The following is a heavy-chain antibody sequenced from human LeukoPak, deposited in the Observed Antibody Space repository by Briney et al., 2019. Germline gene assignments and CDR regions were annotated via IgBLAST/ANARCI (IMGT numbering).Heavy chain of an antibody. V-gene: IGHV3-7*01. D-gene: IGHD3-16*02. J-gene: IGHJ6*02. CDR3: ARDRIMITFGGVIVHYGMDV. CDR1: GFTVSSNY. CDR2: IKQDGSEK. Sequence: PGGSLRLSCAASGFTVSSNYMSWVRQAPGKGLEWVANIKQDGSEKYYVDSVKGRFTISRDNAKNSLYLQMNSLRAEDTAVYYCARDRIMITFGGVIVHYGMDVWGQGTTVTVSS.